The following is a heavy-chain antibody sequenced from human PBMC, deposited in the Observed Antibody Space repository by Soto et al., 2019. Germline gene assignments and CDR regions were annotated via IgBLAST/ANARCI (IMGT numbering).Heavy chain of an antibody. CDR2: IYYRGST. CDR1: GGSISSSSYY. V-gene: IGHV4-39*01. J-gene: IGHJ4*02. D-gene: IGHD1-26*01. CDR3: ARLGGSYAVPHFDY. Sequence: SETLSLTCTVSGGSISSSSYYWGWIRQPPGKGLEWIGSIYYRGSTYYNPSLKSRVTISVDTSKNQFSLKLSSVTAADTAAYYCARLGGSYAVPHFDYWGQGTLVTVSS.